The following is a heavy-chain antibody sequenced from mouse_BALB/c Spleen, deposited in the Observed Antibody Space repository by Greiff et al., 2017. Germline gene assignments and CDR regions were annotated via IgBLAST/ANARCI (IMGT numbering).Heavy chain of an antibody. CDR2: INPSSGYT. V-gene: IGHV1-4*01. CDR1: GYTFTSYT. J-gene: IGHJ2*01. Sequence: VQLQQSGAELARPGASVKMSCKASGYTFTSYTMHWVKQRTGQGLEWIGYINPSSGYTNYNQKFKDKATLTADKSSSTAYMQLSSLTSEDSAVYYCARGKDYWGQGTTLTVSS. CDR3: ARGKDY.